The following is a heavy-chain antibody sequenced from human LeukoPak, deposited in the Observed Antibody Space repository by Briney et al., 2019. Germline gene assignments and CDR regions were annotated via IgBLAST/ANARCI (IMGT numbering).Heavy chain of an antibody. CDR3: ATRPNPRDGPSDY. CDR1: GFTFSNAC. J-gene: IGHJ4*02. V-gene: IGHV3-15*01. CDR2: IKSKTDGGTT. D-gene: IGHD5-24*01. Sequence: GGSLRLSCAASGFTFSNACMSWVRHAPGKGLEWVGRIKSKTDGGTTYYAAPVKGRFTISRDDSKNTLYLQMTSLKTEDTAVYYCATRPNPRDGPSDYWGQGTLVTVSS.